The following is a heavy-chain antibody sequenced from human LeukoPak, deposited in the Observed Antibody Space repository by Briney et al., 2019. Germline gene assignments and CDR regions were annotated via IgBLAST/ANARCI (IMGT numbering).Heavy chain of an antibody. Sequence: ASVKVSCKASGGTFSRYAISWVRQAPGQGLEWMGWINPNSGGTNSAQKFQGRVTMTRDTSISTAYMELSRLTSDDTAVYYCARHPYSGSYHFDYWGQGTLVTVSS. J-gene: IGHJ4*02. D-gene: IGHD1-26*01. CDR1: GGTFSRYA. CDR2: INPNSGGT. CDR3: ARHPYSGSYHFDY. V-gene: IGHV1-2*02.